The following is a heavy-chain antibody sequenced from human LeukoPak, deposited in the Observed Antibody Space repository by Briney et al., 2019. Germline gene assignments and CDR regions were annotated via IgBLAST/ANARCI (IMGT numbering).Heavy chain of an antibody. J-gene: IGHJ6*03. V-gene: IGHV4-39*07. D-gene: IGHD6-13*01. Sequence: SETLSLTCTVSGGSISSSSYYWGWIRQPPGKGLEWIGSIYYSGSTYYNPSLKSRVTISVDTSKNQFSLKLSSVTAADTAVYYCARVVPGSSSWYYYYYMDVWGKGTTVTVSS. CDR3: ARVVPGSSSWYYYYYMDV. CDR2: IYYSGST. CDR1: GGSISSSSYY.